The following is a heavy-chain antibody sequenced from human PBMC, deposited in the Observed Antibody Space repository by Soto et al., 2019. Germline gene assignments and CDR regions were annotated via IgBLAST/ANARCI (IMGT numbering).Heavy chain of an antibody. D-gene: IGHD2-8*01. CDR3: ASMLPGAHKDRPRRTSGYFFDY. CDR1: GGSVSSADHY. Sequence: ASETLSLTCTVSGGSVSSADHYWSWIRQPPGKGLEWIAYVYYSGGTNYNPSLKSRVTISVDTSKNQFSLKLSSVTAADTAVYYCASMLPGAHKDRPRRTSGYFFDYWGQGTPVTVSS. CDR2: VYYSGGT. V-gene: IGHV4-61*08. J-gene: IGHJ4*02.